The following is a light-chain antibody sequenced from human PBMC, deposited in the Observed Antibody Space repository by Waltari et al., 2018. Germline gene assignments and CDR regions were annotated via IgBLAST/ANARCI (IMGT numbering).Light chain of an antibody. CDR1: QSVRTY. J-gene: IGKJ1*01. CDR2: DAA. Sequence: EIVLTQSPATLSLSPGERATLSCRASQSVRTYLAWYQQKPGQAPRLLIYDAATRATATPARFSGSGSGTDFTLTINSLEPEDFAVYYCQLRSKWLRTFGQGTKVEV. V-gene: IGKV3-11*01. CDR3: QLRSKWLRT.